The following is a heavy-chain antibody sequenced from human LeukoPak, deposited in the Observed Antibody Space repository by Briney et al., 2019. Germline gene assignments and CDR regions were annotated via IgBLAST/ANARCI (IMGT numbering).Heavy chain of an antibody. CDR1: GFTFDDYA. CDR2: ISWDGGST. V-gene: IGHV3-43D*03. CDR3: AKDFFVAAPGTASPFDS. J-gene: IGHJ4*02. Sequence: GGSLRLSCAASGFTFDDYAMHWVRQSPGKGLEWVSVISWDGGSTYYADFVKGRFTISRDNSKTSLYLQMNSLRAEDTALYYRAKDFFVAAPGTASPFDSWGQGTLVTVSS. D-gene: IGHD6-13*01.